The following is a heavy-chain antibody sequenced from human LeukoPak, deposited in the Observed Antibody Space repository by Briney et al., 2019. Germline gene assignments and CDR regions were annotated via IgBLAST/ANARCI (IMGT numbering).Heavy chain of an antibody. CDR1: GGSFSGYY. Sequence: SETLSLTCAVYGGSFSGYYWSWIRQPPEKGLEWIGEINRSGSTNYNPSLKSRVTISVDTSKNQFSLKLSSVTAADTAVYYCARGIPGYFGTSGYYYEYWGQGTLVTVSS. D-gene: IGHD3-22*01. CDR3: ARGIPGYFGTSGYYYEY. V-gene: IGHV4-34*01. J-gene: IGHJ4*02. CDR2: INRSGST.